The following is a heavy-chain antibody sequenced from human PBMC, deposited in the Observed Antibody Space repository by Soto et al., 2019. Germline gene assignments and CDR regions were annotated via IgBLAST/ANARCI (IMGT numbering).Heavy chain of an antibody. CDR1: GVTFSNYS. Sequence: PGGSLRHSCAASGVTFSNYSMSWVRQAPGKGLEWVSAISGSGGSTYYADSVKGRFTISRDKSNNHFSLNVTSVTAADTAVYYCAKGGDISGRGGGLSWFDPWGPGTLVTVSS. CDR2: ISGSGGST. D-gene: IGHD6-19*01. J-gene: IGHJ5*02. CDR3: AKGGDISGRGGGLSWFDP. V-gene: IGHV3-23*01.